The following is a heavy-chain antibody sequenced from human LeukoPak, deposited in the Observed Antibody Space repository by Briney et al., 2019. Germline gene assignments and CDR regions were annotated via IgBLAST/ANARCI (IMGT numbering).Heavy chain of an antibody. V-gene: IGHV3-23*01. CDR1: GFTFSSSA. CDR3: GKYLQTAVGANDY. CDR2: ISGSGGVT. Sequence: GGSLRLSCAASGFTFSSSAMNWVRQAPGKGLEWVSVISGSGGVTFFGDSVQGRFTISRDNSRDTLYLQMTNLRAEDTAVYYCGKYLQTAVGANDYWGQGTLVTVSS. D-gene: IGHD1-26*01. J-gene: IGHJ4*02.